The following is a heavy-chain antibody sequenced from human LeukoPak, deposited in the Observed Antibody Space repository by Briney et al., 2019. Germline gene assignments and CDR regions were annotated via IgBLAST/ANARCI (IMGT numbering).Heavy chain of an antibody. CDR3: ARDASEWSYYYYYMDV. V-gene: IGHV3-30*03. D-gene: IGHD3-3*01. CDR2: ISYDGSNK. J-gene: IGHJ6*03. CDR1: GFTFSSYG. Sequence: GRSPRLSCAASGFTFSSYGMHWVRQAPGKGLEWVAVISYDGSNKYYADSVKGRFTISRDNSKNTLYLQMNSLRAEDTAVYYCARDASEWSYYYYYMDVWGKGTTVAVSS.